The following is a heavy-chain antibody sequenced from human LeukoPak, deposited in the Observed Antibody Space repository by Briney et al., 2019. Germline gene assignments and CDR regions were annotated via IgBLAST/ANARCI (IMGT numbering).Heavy chain of an antibody. D-gene: IGHD2-2*01. CDR3: ARTESVDCSSTSCSYYYYYYYMDV. Sequence: GASVKVSCKASGCTFTSYDINWVRQATGQGLEWMGWMNPNSGNTGYAQKFQGRVTMTRNTSISTAYMELSSLRSEDTAVYYCARTESVDCSSTSCSYYYYYYYMDVWGKGTTVTVSS. CDR1: GCTFTSYD. CDR2: MNPNSGNT. V-gene: IGHV1-8*01. J-gene: IGHJ6*03.